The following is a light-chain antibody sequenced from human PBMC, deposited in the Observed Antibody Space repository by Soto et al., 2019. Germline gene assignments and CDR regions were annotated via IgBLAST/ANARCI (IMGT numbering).Light chain of an antibody. Sequence: EGGLMQYTCTLSFSPWERATLSFVAVPSVSSNYLAWYQQKPGQAPRLLIYSASNRATAIPDRFSGSGSGTDFTLTISRLEPEDFAVYYCQQYIGSPGITFDHGTLLEI. CDR3: QQYIGSPGIT. V-gene: IGKV3-20*01. J-gene: IGKJ5*01. CDR1: PSVSSNY. CDR2: SAS.